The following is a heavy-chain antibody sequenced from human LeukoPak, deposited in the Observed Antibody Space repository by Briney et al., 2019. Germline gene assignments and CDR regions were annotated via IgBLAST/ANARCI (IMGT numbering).Heavy chain of an antibody. CDR1: GFTFGSYS. CDR2: ISSSSSYI. V-gene: IGHV3-21*01. Sequence: PGGSLRLSCAASGFTFGSYSMNWVRQAPGKGLEWVSSISSSSSYIYYADSVKGRFTISRDNAKNSLYLQMNSLRAEDTAVYYCATDYYDSSGYYQNLYYFDYWGQGTLVTVSS. CDR3: ATDYYDSSGYYQNLYYFDY. D-gene: IGHD3-22*01. J-gene: IGHJ4*02.